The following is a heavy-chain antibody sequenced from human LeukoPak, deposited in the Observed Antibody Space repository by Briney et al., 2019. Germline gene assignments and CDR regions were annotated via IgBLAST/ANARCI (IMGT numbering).Heavy chain of an antibody. Sequence: GGSLRLSCASSGFTFDDYTMYWVRQAPGKGLEWVSGISWNSANIGYADSVKGRFTISRDNAKHSLYLQMNSLRTEDTALYYCAKDYLAANGGNWFDLWGQGTLVTVSS. V-gene: IGHV3-9*01. CDR2: ISWNSANI. J-gene: IGHJ5*02. CDR1: GFTFDDYT. CDR3: AKDYLAANGGNWFDL. D-gene: IGHD2-8*01.